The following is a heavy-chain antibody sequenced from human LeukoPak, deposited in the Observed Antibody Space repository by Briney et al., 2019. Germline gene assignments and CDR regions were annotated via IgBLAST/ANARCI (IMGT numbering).Heavy chain of an antibody. J-gene: IGHJ2*01. V-gene: IGHV4-59*08. CDR1: GGSISSYY. CDR2: IYYSGST. D-gene: IGHD3-10*01. CDR3: ARHREFFMVRGATPYWYFDL. Sequence: SETLSLTCTVSGGSISSYYWSWIRQPPGKGLEWIGYIYYSGSTNYNPSLKSRVTISVDTSKNQFSLKLSSVTAADTAVYYCARHREFFMVRGATPYWYFDLWGRGTLVTVSS.